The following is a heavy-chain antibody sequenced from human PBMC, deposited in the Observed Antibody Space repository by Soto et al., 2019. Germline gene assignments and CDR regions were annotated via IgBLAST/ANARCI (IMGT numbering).Heavy chain of an antibody. CDR3: ARGGWFEES. CDR2: IYYSGST. D-gene: IGHD3-10*01. CDR1: GGSISSYY. V-gene: IGHV4-59*01. J-gene: IGHJ5*02. Sequence: QVQLQESGPGLVKPSETLSLTCTVSGGSISSYYWSWIRQPPGKGLEWIGYIYYSGSTNYNPSLKSRVTISVDTSKNQFSLKLTSVTAADTAVYYCARGGWFEESWGQGPLVTVSS.